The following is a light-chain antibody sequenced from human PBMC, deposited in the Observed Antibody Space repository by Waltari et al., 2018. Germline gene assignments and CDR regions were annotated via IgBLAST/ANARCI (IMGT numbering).Light chain of an antibody. V-gene: IGKV2D-29*01. Sequence: EIVVTQTPLSLSVTPGQPASISCKSSQSPLDSDGTTYLFWYLQKPGQPPQLLIYEGSNRFSGAPDRFSGSGSGTDFTRKISRVEAEDVGVYYCMQGIRLPWTFGQGTRVEIK. CDR3: MQGIRLPWT. J-gene: IGKJ1*01. CDR1: QSPLDSDGTTY. CDR2: EGS.